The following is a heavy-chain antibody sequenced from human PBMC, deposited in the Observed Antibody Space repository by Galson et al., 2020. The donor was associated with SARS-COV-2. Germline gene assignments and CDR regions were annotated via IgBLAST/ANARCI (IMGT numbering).Heavy chain of an antibody. CDR1: GFSFSNDW. Sequence: GGSLRLSCATSGFSFSNDWMSWVRQAPGKGLEWVANIKRDASEKNYVASVRGRFVISRDNAKNSLYLQMTSLRAEDTAVYFCVREWGYWGQGVLVTVSS. D-gene: IGHD3-16*01. J-gene: IGHJ4*02. V-gene: IGHV3-7*03. CDR2: IKRDASEK. CDR3: VREWGY.